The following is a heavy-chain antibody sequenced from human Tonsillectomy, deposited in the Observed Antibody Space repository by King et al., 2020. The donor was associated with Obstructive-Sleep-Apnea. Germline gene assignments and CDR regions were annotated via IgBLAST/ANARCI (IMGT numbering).Heavy chain of an antibody. V-gene: IGHV3-30*18. Sequence: VQLVESGGGVVQPGGSLRLSCAASGFTFRSYGMHWVRQAPSKGLEWVTVISYDGKNKYYADSVKGRFSISRDNSQNTLYLQMNSLRAEDTAVYYCAKDLNGSYWGGWFDYWGQGTLVTVSS. CDR3: AKDLNGSYWGGWFDY. CDR2: ISYDGKNK. D-gene: IGHD1-26*01. CDR1: GFTFRSYG. J-gene: IGHJ4*02.